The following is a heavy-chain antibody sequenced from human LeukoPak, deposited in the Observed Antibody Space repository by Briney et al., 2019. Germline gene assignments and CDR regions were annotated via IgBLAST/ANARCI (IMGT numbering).Heavy chain of an antibody. CDR1: GGSVSGDSYY. J-gene: IGHJ4*02. V-gene: IGHV4-39*02. Sequence: PSETLSLTCTVSGGSVSGDSYYWGWIRQPPGKGLEWIGSIYYSGNTYYNPSLESRVTMSVDTSKTHFSLKLSSVTAADTALYYCARAIAVAAGPFDYWGQGTLVTVSS. CDR2: IYYSGNT. D-gene: IGHD6-19*01. CDR3: ARAIAVAAGPFDY.